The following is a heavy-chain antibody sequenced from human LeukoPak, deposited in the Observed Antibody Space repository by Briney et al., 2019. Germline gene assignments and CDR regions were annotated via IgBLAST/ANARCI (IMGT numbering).Heavy chain of an antibody. V-gene: IGHV4-4*07. Sequence: SETLSLTCTVSGGSISSYYWSWIRQPAGKGLEWIGRIYTSGSTNYNPSLKSRVTISVDTSKNQFSLKLSSVTAADTAVYYCARSYDSSGYLRWYFDYRGQGTLVTVSS. CDR2: IYTSGST. J-gene: IGHJ4*02. CDR3: ARSYDSSGYLRWYFDY. D-gene: IGHD3-22*01. CDR1: GGSISSYY.